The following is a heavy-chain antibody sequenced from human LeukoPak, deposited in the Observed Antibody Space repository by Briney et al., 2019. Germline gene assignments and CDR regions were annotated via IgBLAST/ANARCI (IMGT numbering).Heavy chain of an antibody. CDR2: ISYDGSNK. Sequence: GGSLRLSCAASGFTFSSYGMHWVRQAPGKGLEWVAVISYDGSNKYYADSVKGRFTISRDNSKNTLYLQMNSLRAEDTAVYYCAKQKGLSLALYYFDYWGQGTLVTGSS. J-gene: IGHJ4*02. CDR3: AKQKGLSLALYYFDY. CDR1: GFTFSSYG. D-gene: IGHD3-16*01. V-gene: IGHV3-30*18.